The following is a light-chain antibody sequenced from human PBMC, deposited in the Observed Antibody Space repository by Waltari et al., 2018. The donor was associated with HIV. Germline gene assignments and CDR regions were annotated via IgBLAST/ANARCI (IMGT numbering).Light chain of an antibody. CDR3: ESADSSLWV. CDR2: KDS. J-gene: IGLJ3*02. V-gene: IGLV3-25*03. Sequence: SYELTQTPSVSVSPGQTARITCSGDALPKQYAYWYQQKAGQAPVLVIYKDSERPSGIPERFSGSSSGTTVTLTISGVQAEDEADYYCESADSSLWVFGGGTKLTVL. CDR1: ALPKQY.